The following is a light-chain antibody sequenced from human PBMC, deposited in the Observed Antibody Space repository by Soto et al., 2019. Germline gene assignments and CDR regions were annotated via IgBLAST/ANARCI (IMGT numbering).Light chain of an antibody. CDR2: DAS. J-gene: IGKJ1*01. Sequence: DIQMTQSPSTLSASVGDRVTITCRASQTVNSWLAWYQQKPGKAPRLLIYDASSLESGVPSRFSGTGSGTELTLTISSLQPDDIATYYCQQYYAYPWTFGQGSKVEIK. CDR1: QTVNSW. CDR3: QQYYAYPWT. V-gene: IGKV1-5*01.